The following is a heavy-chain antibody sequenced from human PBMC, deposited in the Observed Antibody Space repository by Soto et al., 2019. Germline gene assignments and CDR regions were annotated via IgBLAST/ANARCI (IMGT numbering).Heavy chain of an antibody. CDR1: GFLFNNYW. CDR2: IHPSNSKT. CDR3: ARDLDYGGNTDLFAP. J-gene: IGHJ5*02. D-gene: IGHD4-17*01. V-gene: IGHV5-51*01. Sequence: GESLKISCKGSGFLFNNYWIAWVRQMPGKGLKWMGIIHPSNSKTTYSPSFQGQVIISADRSITTAYLQWSSLRASDTAMYYCARDLDYGGNTDLFAPWGQGTLVTVSS.